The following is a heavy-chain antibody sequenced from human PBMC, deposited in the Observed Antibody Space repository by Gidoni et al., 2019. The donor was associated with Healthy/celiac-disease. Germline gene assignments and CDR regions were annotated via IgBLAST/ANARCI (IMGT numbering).Heavy chain of an antibody. Sequence: QLQLVQSGAEVKKPGSSVTVSCNASGCTFSSYAISWVRQAPGQGLEWMGGIIPSFGTANYAQKFQGRVTITADESTSTAYMELSSLRSEDTAVYYCEVGTPSPLSYYYYYMDVWGKGTTVTVSS. D-gene: IGHD1-26*01. V-gene: IGHV1-69*01. CDR1: GCTFSSYA. CDR2: IIPSFGTA. CDR3: EVGTPSPLSYYYYYMDV. J-gene: IGHJ6*03.